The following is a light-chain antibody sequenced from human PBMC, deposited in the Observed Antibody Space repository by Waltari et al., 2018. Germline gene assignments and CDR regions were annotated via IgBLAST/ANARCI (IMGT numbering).Light chain of an antibody. CDR3: QQYNSYSLWT. J-gene: IGKJ1*01. V-gene: IGKV1-5*03. CDR1: QSVNSW. CDR2: KAS. Sequence: IQMTQSPSTLSASIGDTATITCRASQSVNSWLAGYQQKPGKAPKRLIYKASNLDSGVPSRFSGGGSGTEFTLTISSLQPDDFATDYCQQYNSYSLWTFGQGTKVEIK.